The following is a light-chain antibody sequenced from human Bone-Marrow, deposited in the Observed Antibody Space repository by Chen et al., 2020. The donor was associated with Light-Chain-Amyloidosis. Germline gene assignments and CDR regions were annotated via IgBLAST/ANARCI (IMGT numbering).Light chain of an antibody. CDR1: QSISSY. Sequence: DIQMTQSPSSLYASVGDRVTITCRAIQSISSYLNWYQQKPGKAPKILIYAASSLKSGVPSRFSGSGSGTDCTLTISSLHPEDFATYYCQQSYSTPPLTVGGGTKVEIK. CDR3: QQSYSTPPLT. V-gene: IGKV1-39*01. J-gene: IGKJ4*01. CDR2: AAS.